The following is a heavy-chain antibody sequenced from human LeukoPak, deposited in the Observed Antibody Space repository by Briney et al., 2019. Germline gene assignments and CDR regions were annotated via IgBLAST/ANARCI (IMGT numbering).Heavy chain of an antibody. CDR3: ARRLGVNPPSSNWFDP. V-gene: IGHV4-59*08. Sequence: SETLSLTCTVSGSYISSCYWSWIRQPPGKGLEWIGYIYYSGSTNYNPSLKSRVTISVDTSKNQFSLNLSSVTAADTAVYYCARRLGVNPPSSNWFDPWGQGTLVTVSS. D-gene: IGHD3-16*01. CDR2: IYYSGST. CDR1: GSYISSCY. J-gene: IGHJ5*02.